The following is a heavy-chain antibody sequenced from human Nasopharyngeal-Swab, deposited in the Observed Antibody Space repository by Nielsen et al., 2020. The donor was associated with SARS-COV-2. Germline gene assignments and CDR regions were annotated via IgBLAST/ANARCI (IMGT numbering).Heavy chain of an antibody. Sequence: SVKVSCKASGGTFSSYAISWVRQAPGQGLEWMGGIISIFGTANYAQKFQGRVTITADESTRKDYMELSSLRSEDTAVYYCASPSYYGSGSYYPKGAFDIWGQGTMVTVSS. V-gene: IGHV1-69*13. CDR1: GGTFSSYA. J-gene: IGHJ3*02. CDR2: IISIFGTA. D-gene: IGHD3-10*01. CDR3: ASPSYYGSGSYYPKGAFDI.